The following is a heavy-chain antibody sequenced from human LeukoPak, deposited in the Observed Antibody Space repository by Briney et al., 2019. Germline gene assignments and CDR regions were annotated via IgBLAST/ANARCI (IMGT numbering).Heavy chain of an antibody. Sequence: GSLRLSCAASGFTVSSIHMVWVRQAPGKGLEWVSVTYTGGNSYYADSVKGRFIISRDNSKNTVYLQMNSLRVEDTAVYHCGKERYGSSSVVDYWGHGTLVTVSS. J-gene: IGHJ4*01. D-gene: IGHD6-6*01. CDR3: GKERYGSSSVVDY. V-gene: IGHV3-53*01. CDR2: TYTGGNS. CDR1: GFTVSSIH.